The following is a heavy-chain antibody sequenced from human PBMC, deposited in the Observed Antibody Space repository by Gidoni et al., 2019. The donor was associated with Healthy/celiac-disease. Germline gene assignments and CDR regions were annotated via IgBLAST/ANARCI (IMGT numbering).Heavy chain of an antibody. V-gene: IGHV3-73*01. CDR1: GFTFSGSA. CDR2: IRSKANSYAT. Sequence: QLVESGGGLVQPGGSLKLSCAASGFTFSGSAMHWVRQASGKGLEWVGRIRSKANSYATAYAASVKGRFTISRDDSKNTAYLQMNSLKTEDTAVYYCTRLGSSWHYYYYGMDVWGQGTTVTVSS. D-gene: IGHD6-13*01. CDR3: TRLGSSWHYYYYGMDV. J-gene: IGHJ6*02.